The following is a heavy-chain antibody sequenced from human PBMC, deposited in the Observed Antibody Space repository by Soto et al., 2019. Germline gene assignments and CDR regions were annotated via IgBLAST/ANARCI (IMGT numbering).Heavy chain of an antibody. D-gene: IGHD4-17*01. J-gene: IGHJ4*02. Sequence: ASVKVSCKASGYTFTSYGISWVRQAPGQGLEWMGWISAYNGNTNYAQKLQGRVTMTTDTSTSTAYMELRSLRSDDTAVYYCARDALDYGDYASCDYWGQGTLVTVAS. CDR3: ARDALDYGDYASCDY. V-gene: IGHV1-18*01. CDR1: GYTFTSYG. CDR2: ISAYNGNT.